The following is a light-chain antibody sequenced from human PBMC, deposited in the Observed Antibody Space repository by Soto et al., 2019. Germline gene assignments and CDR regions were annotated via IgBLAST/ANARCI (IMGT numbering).Light chain of an antibody. Sequence: DIHMTQSPSSLSASVGDTGTITCRASQNIAMYLNWYQQKPGKAPRVLISGASNLQSGVPSRFSGSGSGTYFTLTISILQSEEFASYFCQHPFKSPPWTFGLGTKVEVK. J-gene: IGKJ1*01. CDR1: QNIAMY. CDR2: GAS. V-gene: IGKV1-39*01. CDR3: QHPFKSPPWT.